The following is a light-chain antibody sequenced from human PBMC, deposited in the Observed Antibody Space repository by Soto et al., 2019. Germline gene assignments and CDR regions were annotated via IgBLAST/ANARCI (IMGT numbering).Light chain of an antibody. J-gene: IGKJ4*01. CDR3: KQYGGSHTLA. CDR2: AAS. V-gene: IGKV3-20*01. Sequence: EIVLTQSPDTLSLSPGERATLSCRSSQTVTSRFVDWYQHRPGQPPSLLIYAASIRDTGNPDRFNGSGSGTDFTLTISRLETEEFAVYYCKQYGGSHTLALGGGRKVNI. CDR1: QTVTSRF.